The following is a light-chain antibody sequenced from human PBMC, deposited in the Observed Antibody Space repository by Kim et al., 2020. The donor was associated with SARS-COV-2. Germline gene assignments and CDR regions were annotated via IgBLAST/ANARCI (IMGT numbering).Light chain of an antibody. CDR1: SGYSNYK. CDR3: GADHGSGSNFVYV. CDR2: VGTGGIVG. Sequence: QLVLTQPPSASASLGASVTLTCTLSSGYSNYKVDWYQQRPGKDPRFVMRVGTGGIVGSKGDGIPDRFSVLGSGLNRYLTIKNIQEEDESDYHCGADHGSGSNFVYVFGTGTKVTVL. J-gene: IGLJ1*01. V-gene: IGLV9-49*01.